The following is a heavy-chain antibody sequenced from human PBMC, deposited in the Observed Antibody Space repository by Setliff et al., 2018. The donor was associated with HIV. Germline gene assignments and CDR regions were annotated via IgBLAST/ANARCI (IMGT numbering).Heavy chain of an antibody. J-gene: IGHJ3*02. V-gene: IGHV4-39*01. CDR2: VYSSGST. CDR1: GGSIYGSDYY. D-gene: IGHD6-19*01. CDR3: ASGQWLEHAFDI. Sequence: SETLSLTCTVSGGSIYGSDYYWGWIRQPPGKGLESIGSVYSSGSTYYNPSLKSRVTVSVDTSKDQFSLRLSSVTVADTAVYYCASGQWLEHAFDIWGQGTVVTVSS.